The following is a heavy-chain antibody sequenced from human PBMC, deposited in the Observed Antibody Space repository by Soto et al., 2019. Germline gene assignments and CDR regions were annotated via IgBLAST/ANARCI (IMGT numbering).Heavy chain of an antibody. CDR1: GITFTTYA. CDR3: ARAISGYVT. CDR2: INAGNGNT. Sequence: QVQLVQSGTEAKKPGASVKVSCKASGITFTTYAIHWVRQAPGQGLEWMGWINAGNGNTRYSQKFQGRVTLTRDTSASTAYMDLSSLTSEDAAIYYCARAISGYVTWGQGTLVTVSS. J-gene: IGHJ5*02. D-gene: IGHD5-12*01. V-gene: IGHV1-3*01.